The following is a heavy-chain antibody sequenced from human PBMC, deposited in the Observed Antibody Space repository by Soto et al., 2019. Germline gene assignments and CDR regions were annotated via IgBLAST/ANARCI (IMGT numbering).Heavy chain of an antibody. V-gene: IGHV4-39*02. CDR1: GGSISSSSYY. Sequence: PSETLSLTCTVSGGSISSSSYYWGWIRQPPGKGLEWIGSIYYSGSTYYNPSLKSRVTISVDTSKNQFSLRAEDTAVYYCAREDFWSGSIGMDVWGQGTTVTVSS. J-gene: IGHJ6*02. CDR2: IYYSGST. D-gene: IGHD3-3*01. CDR3: AREDFWSGSIGMDV.